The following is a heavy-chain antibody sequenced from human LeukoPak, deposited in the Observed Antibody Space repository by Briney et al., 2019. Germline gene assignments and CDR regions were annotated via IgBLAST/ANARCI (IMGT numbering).Heavy chain of an antibody. D-gene: IGHD3-9*01. CDR1: GFTFDDYA. CDR3: AKGRYYNILTGYYVRRGLDY. V-gene: IGHV3-9*01. J-gene: IGHJ4*02. Sequence: PGRSLRLSCAASGFTFDDYAMHWVRQAPGKGLEWVSGISWNSGSIGYADSVKGRFTISRDSSKNTLFLQMNSLRAEDTAVYYCAKGRYYNILTGYYVRRGLDYWGQGTLVTVSS. CDR2: ISWNSGSI.